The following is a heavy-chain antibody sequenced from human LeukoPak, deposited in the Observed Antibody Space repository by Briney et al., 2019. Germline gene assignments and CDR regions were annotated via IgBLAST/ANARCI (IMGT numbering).Heavy chain of an antibody. D-gene: IGHD2-21*01. V-gene: IGHV4-34*01. CDR1: GGSFSGYY. CDR3: ARGRRVIGFDY. J-gene: IGHJ4*02. CDR2: INHSGST. Sequence: SETLALTCAVYGGSFSGYYWSWIRQPPGKGLEWIGEINHSGSTNYNPSLKSRVTISIDTSKNQFSLKLSSVTAADTAVYYCARGRRVIGFDYWGQGTLVTVSS.